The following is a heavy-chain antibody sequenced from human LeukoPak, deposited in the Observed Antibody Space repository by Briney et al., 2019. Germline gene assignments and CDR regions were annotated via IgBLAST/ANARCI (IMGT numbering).Heavy chain of an antibody. CDR1: GGTFSSYT. J-gene: IGHJ3*02. CDR2: IIPILGIA. V-gene: IGHV1-69*02. CDR3: ARLGLSVPPNGFDI. Sequence: SVKVSCKASGGTFSSYTISWVRQAPGQGLEWMGRIIPILGIANYAQKFQGRVTITADKSTSTAYMELSILRSEDTAVYYCARLGLSVPPNGFDIWGQGTMVTVSS. D-gene: IGHD2-2*01.